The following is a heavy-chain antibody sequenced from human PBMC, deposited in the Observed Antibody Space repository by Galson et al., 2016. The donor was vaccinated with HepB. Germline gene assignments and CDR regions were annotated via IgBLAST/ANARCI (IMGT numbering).Heavy chain of an antibody. CDR2: ISGSGDTT. CDR1: GFTFSGYA. CDR3: AKRDYYDSSGFSALLDY. D-gene: IGHD3-22*01. Sequence: SLRLSCAASGFTFSGYAMSWVRQAPGKGLERVSGISGSGDTTDYGDSVKGRFTISRDNSKNTLYLQMNSLRAEDTAVYYCAKRDYYDSSGFSALLDYWGLGTLVTVSS. J-gene: IGHJ4*02. V-gene: IGHV3-23*01.